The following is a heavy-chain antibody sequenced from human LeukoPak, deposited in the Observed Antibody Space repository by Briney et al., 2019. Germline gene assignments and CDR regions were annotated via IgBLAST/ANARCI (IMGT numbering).Heavy chain of an antibody. CDR3: ARDPEYCSGGSCYSKSFDY. J-gene: IGHJ4*02. V-gene: IGHV1-46*01. D-gene: IGHD2-15*01. CDR1: GYTFTSYY. CDR2: INPSGSST. Sequence: ASVKVSCKASGYTFTSYYMHWVRQAPGQGLEWMGIINPSGSSTSYAQKFQGRVTMTRDTSTSTVYMELSSLRSEDTAVYYCARDPEYCSGGSCYSKSFDYWGQGTLVTVSS.